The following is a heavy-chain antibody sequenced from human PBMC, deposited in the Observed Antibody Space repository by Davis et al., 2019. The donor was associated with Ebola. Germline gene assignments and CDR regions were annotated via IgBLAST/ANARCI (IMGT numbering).Heavy chain of an antibody. V-gene: IGHV3-74*01. J-gene: IGHJ4*02. CDR2: INSDGSTT. D-gene: IGHD2/OR15-2a*01. Sequence: PGGSLRLSCAASGFTFSKSWMHWVRQAPGKGLVWVSRINSDGSTTTYADSVKGRFTISRDNAKNALYLQMNSLRAEDTAVYYCARPIRDSGIRLLAYWGQGTLVTVSS. CDR3: ARPIRDSGIRLLAY. CDR1: GFTFSKSW.